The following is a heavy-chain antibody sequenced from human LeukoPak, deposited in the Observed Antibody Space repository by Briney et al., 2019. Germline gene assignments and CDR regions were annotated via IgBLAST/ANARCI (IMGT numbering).Heavy chain of an antibody. V-gene: IGHV3-7*05. CDR2: IKQDGSEK. D-gene: IGHD3-16*02. Sequence: PGGSLRLSCAASGFTFSNYWMTWVRQAPGKGLEWVADIKQDGSEKYYVDSVKGRFTIPRDNAKNPLYLQMNSLRAEDTAVYYCARRSLSAFDIWGQGTMVTVSS. CDR1: GFTFSNYW. CDR3: ARRSLSAFDI. J-gene: IGHJ3*02.